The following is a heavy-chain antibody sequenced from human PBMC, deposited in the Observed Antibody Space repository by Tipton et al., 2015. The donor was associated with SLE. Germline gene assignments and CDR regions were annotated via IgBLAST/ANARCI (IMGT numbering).Heavy chain of an antibody. D-gene: IGHD2-2*01. CDR1: GGSISSSSYY. J-gene: IGHJ4*02. V-gene: IGHV4-39*01. Sequence: TLSLTCTVSGGSISSSSYYWGWIRQPPGKGLEWIGSIYYSGSTYYNPSLKSRVTISVDTSKNQFSLKLNSVTAADTAVYYCARGERSSMPDCWGQGTLVTVSS. CDR2: IYYSGST. CDR3: ARGERSSMPDC.